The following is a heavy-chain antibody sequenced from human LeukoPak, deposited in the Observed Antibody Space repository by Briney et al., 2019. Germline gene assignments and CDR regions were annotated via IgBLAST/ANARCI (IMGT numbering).Heavy chain of an antibody. Sequence: SETLSLTCTVSGGSISSSSYYWGWIRQPPGKGLEWIGSIYYSGSTYYNPSLKSRVTISVDTSKNQFSLKLSSVTAADTAVYYCARGLEFYYFDYWGQGTLVTVSS. CDR3: ARGLEFYYFDY. V-gene: IGHV4-39*01. D-gene: IGHD3-10*01. CDR2: IYYSGST. J-gene: IGHJ4*02. CDR1: GGSISSSSYY.